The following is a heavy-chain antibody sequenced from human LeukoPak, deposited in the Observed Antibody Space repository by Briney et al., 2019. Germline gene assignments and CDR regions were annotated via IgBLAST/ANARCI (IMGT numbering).Heavy chain of an antibody. CDR2: MHTTGST. CDR3: ARDDTTTTAAAGAFDI. V-gene: IGHV4-4*07. J-gene: IGHJ3*02. Sequence: PSETLSLTCTVSGGSIRGFYWSWIRQPAGKGLEWIGRMHTTGSTNYNPSLKSGVTMSVDTSKNQFSLKLSSVTAADTAVYYCARDDTTTTAAAGAFDIWGQGTMVTVSS. D-gene: IGHD6-13*01. CDR1: GGSIRGFY.